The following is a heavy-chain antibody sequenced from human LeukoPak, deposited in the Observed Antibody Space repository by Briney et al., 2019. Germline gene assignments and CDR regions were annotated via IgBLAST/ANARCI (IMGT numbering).Heavy chain of an antibody. Sequence: GGSLSLSCAASGFTFSDYYMSWIRQAPGKGLGWVSYISSSSDTIYYADSVKGRFTISRDNAKKSLYLQMNSLRAEDTAVYYCARDTRGESDYWGQGTLVTVSS. J-gene: IGHJ4*02. CDR1: GFTFSDYY. V-gene: IGHV3-11*04. D-gene: IGHD2-2*01. CDR2: ISSSSDTI. CDR3: ARDTRGESDY.